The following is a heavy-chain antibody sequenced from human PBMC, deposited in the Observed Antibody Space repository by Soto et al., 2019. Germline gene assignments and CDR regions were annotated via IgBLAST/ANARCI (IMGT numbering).Heavy chain of an antibody. J-gene: IGHJ4*02. Sequence: EVQLVESGGVLVKPGGTLRVSCAASGITFSNVWMTWVSQAPGKGLEWVGRIKSKTDGGTTDYGAPVRGRFTISRDDSKNTLYLQMNSLKTVDTAVYYCTTGRFSSSLYFDSWGQGTLVTVSS. CDR1: GITFSNVW. V-gene: IGHV3-15*01. CDR3: TTGRFSSSLYFDS. CDR2: IKSKTDGGTT. D-gene: IGHD6-6*01.